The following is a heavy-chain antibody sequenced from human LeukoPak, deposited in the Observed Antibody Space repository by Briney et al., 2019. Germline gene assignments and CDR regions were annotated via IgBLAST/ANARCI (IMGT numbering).Heavy chain of an antibody. Sequence: GASVKVSCKASGYTFTGYYMHWVRQAPGQGLEWMGGIIPIFGTANYAQKFQGRVTITADEPTSTAYMELSSLRSEDTAVYYCRGGEEDFLTGPDYWGQGTLVTVSS. CDR2: IIPIFGTA. J-gene: IGHJ4*02. D-gene: IGHD3-9*01. CDR1: GYTFTGYY. V-gene: IGHV1-69*13. CDR3: RGGEEDFLTGPDY.